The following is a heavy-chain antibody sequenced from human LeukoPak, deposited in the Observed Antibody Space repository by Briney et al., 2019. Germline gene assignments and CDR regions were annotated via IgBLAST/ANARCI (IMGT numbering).Heavy chain of an antibody. CDR2: IIPIFGTA. V-gene: IGHV1-69*01. J-gene: IGHJ5*02. Sequence: SVKVSCKASGGTFSSYAISCVRQAPGQGLEWMGGIIPIFGTANYAQKFQGRVTITADESTSTAYMELSSLRSEDTAVYYCTRAGQLLRGNWFDPWGQGTLVTVSS. CDR1: GGTFSSYA. D-gene: IGHD2-2*01. CDR3: TRAGQLLRGNWFDP.